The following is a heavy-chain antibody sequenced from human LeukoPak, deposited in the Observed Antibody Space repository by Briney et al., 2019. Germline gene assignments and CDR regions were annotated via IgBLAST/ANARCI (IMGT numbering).Heavy chain of an antibody. D-gene: IGHD3/OR15-3a*01. J-gene: IGHJ4*02. CDR3: ARQTGSGLFILP. CDR1: GFTFSGYS. V-gene: IGHV4-39*01. CDR2: IYYSGNT. Sequence: PGGSLRLSCAASGFTFSGYSLSWVRQPPGKGLEWIGSIYYSGNTYYNASLKSQVSISIDTSKNQFSLRLTSVTAADTAVYYCARQTGSGLFILPGGQGTLVTVSS.